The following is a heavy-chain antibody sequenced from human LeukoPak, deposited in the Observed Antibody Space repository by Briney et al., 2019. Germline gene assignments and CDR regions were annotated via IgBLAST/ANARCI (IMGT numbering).Heavy chain of an antibody. V-gene: IGHV3-30*03. CDR1: GFRVSDRY. J-gene: IGHJ4*02. Sequence: GGSLRLSCAAFGFRVSDRYMNWVRQAPGKGLEWVAVIFDERNKFVADSVKGRFTISRDNFKNTLYLQMNSLSDEDTAVYYCARDPIAAEPDYFDYWGQGTLVTVSS. CDR3: ARDPIAAEPDYFDY. D-gene: IGHD6-25*01. CDR2: IFDERNK.